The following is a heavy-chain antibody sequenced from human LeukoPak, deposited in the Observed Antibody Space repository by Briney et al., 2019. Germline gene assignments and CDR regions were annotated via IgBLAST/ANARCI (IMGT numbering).Heavy chain of an antibody. CDR2: ISSSSSYI. D-gene: IGHD3-3*01. CDR3: ARDSIPDFWSGSDNAFDI. Sequence: GGSLRLSCAASGFTFSSYSMNWVRQAPGKGLEWVSSISSSSSYIYYADSVKGRFTISRDNAKNSLYLQMNSLRAEDTAVYYCARDSIPDFWSGSDNAFDIWGQGTMVTVSS. CDR1: GFTFSSYS. J-gene: IGHJ3*02. V-gene: IGHV3-21*01.